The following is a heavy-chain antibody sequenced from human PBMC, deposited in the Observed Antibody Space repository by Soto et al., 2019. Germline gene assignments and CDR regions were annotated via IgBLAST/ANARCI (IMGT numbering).Heavy chain of an antibody. CDR3: TRVSGADASGKGAQ. D-gene: IGHD3-10*02. J-gene: IGHJ4*02. Sequence: GGSLRRSCAVSGFTFSRYWMHLVRQVPGQSPFCVSRISDDGTTTNYADSVRGRFTISRDNSKETLYLRRNNLNPDDTDIYDCTRVSGADASGKGAQWGQGIPVTVS. V-gene: IGHV3-74*01. CDR2: ISDDGTTT. CDR1: GFTFSRYW.